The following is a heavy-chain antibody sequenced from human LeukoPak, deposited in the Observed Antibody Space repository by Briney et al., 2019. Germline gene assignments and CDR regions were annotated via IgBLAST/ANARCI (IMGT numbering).Heavy chain of an antibody. Sequence: GASVKVSCKASGYTFTSYYMHWVRQAPGQGLEWTGIINPSGGSTNYAQKFQGRVTMTRDMSTSTVYMELSSLRSEDTAVYYCARDEGCSSTSCLFDYWGQETLVTVSS. J-gene: IGHJ4*02. CDR1: GYTFTSYY. CDR2: INPSGGST. V-gene: IGHV1-46*01. D-gene: IGHD2-2*01. CDR3: ARDEGCSSTSCLFDY.